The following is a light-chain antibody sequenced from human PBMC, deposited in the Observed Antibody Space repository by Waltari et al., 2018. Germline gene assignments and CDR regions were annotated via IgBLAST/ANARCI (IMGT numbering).Light chain of an antibody. CDR1: QSVSSY. Sequence: VILTQSPATLSLSPGERATLSCRASQSVSSYLAWYQQKPGQAPRLLIYGASSRATGIPDRVSGSWSGTEFTLTISSLEPEDFAVYYCQKYSTSPYSFGQGTKVEIK. CDR3: QKYSTSPYS. J-gene: IGKJ2*03. CDR2: GAS. V-gene: IGKV3-20*01.